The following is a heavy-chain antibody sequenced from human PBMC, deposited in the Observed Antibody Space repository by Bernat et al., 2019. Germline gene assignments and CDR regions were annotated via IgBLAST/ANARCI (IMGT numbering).Heavy chain of an antibody. V-gene: IGHV3-23*04. Sequence: EVQLVESGGGLVQPGGSLRLSCAPSGFTFSTYAMSWVRQAPGKGLEWVSAISGTGGSTYYADSVRGRFTISRDNSKNTLDLQMNSLRAEDTAVYYCAKDPIFDILTGYYIDYWGQGTLVTVSS. D-gene: IGHD3-9*01. CDR3: AKDPIFDILTGYYIDY. J-gene: IGHJ4*02. CDR2: ISGTGGST. CDR1: GFTFSTYA.